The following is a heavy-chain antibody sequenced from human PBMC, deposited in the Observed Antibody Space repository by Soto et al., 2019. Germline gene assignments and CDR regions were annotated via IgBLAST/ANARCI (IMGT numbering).Heavy chain of an antibody. J-gene: IGHJ4*02. CDR1: GGPLTTYF. CDR3: ARLNRLYCITTSCYIADN. D-gene: IGHD2-2*02. CDR2: VSYFGTT. V-gene: IGHV4-59*01. Sequence: SETLSLTCNVSGGPLTTYFWSWIRQPPGKCLEWIGYVSYFGTTNYNPSLQSRLTISLDTSKTHFSLNLSSVTAADTAVYYCARLNRLYCITTSCYIADNWGQGTLVTVS.